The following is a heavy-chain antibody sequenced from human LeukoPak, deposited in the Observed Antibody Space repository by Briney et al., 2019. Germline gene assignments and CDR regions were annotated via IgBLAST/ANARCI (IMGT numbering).Heavy chain of an antibody. CDR1: GYTFTSYA. CDR2: INAGNGNT. Sequence: GASVTVSCKASGYTFTSYAMPWVRLAPGQRLEWMGWINAGNGNTKYSQKFQGRVTITRDTSASTAYMELSSLRSEDTAVYYCARDRGLYYYDSSGYYDTDAFDIWGQGTMVTVSS. CDR3: ARDRGLYYYDSSGYYDTDAFDI. J-gene: IGHJ3*02. V-gene: IGHV1-3*01. D-gene: IGHD3-22*01.